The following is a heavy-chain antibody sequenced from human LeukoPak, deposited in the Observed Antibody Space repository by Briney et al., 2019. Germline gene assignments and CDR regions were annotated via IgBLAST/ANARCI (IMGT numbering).Heavy chain of an antibody. V-gene: IGHV3-30*18. CDR1: GFIFSGYG. CDR2: ISHDGNHK. Sequence: PGWSLRLSCAASGFIFSGYGMHWVRQAPGKGLEWVALISHDGNHKHYADSVKGRFTISRDNSKNTLYLQMTSLRVEDTAVYFCAKDRIVISFGDVSKHWGQGTLVTVSS. D-gene: IGHD3-10*01. CDR3: AKDRIVISFGDVSKH. J-gene: IGHJ1*01.